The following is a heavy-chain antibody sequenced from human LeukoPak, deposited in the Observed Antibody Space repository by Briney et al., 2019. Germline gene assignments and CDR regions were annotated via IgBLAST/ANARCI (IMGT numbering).Heavy chain of an antibody. D-gene: IGHD2-2*03. V-gene: IGHV4-59*01. Sequence: SETLSLTCTVSGGSISSYYWSWIRQPPGKGLEWIGYIYYSGSTNYNPSLKSRVTISVDTSKNQFSLKLSSVTAADTAVYYCASGYCSSTSCLFDPWGQGAQVTVSS. CDR2: IYYSGST. J-gene: IGHJ5*02. CDR3: ASGYCSSTSCLFDP. CDR1: GGSISSYY.